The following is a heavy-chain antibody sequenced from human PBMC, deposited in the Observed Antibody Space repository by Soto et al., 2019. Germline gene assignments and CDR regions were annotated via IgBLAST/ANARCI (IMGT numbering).Heavy chain of an antibody. CDR2: IYYSGST. J-gene: IGHJ4*02. V-gene: IGHV4-39*01. CDR1: GGSISSSSYY. D-gene: IGHD5-12*01. Sequence: SETLSLTCPVSGGSISSSSYYWGWIRQPPGKGLEWIGSIYYSGSTYYNPSLKSRVTISVDTSKNQFSLKLSSVTAADTAVYYCARRGGATIMDYWGQGTLVTVSS. CDR3: ARRGGATIMDY.